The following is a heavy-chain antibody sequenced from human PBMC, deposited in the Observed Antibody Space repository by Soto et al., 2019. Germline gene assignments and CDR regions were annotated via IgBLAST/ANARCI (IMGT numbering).Heavy chain of an antibody. CDR2: ISGSGGSA. Sequence: EVHLLESGGDLVQPGGSLRLSCEASGFTFSSSAMSWVRQAPGKGLEWVSSISGSGGSAYYADSVKGRFTISRDNSKNTLYLQMNSLRAEDTAVYYCAKRTPELGMNYWGQGTLVTVSS. CDR1: GFTFSSSA. J-gene: IGHJ4*02. D-gene: IGHD7-27*01. CDR3: AKRTPELGMNY. V-gene: IGHV3-23*01.